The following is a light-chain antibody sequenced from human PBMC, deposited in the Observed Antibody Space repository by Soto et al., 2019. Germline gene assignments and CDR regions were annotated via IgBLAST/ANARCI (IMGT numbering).Light chain of an antibody. J-gene: IGLJ2*01. V-gene: IGLV1-44*01. CDR2: TNN. CDR1: SSNIGSNA. CDR3: AAWDDRLKAVV. Sequence: QSALTQPPSVSWTPGQGVTVSCSGSSSNIGSNAVNWYQQVPGTAPKLLIQTNNQRPSGVPDRFSGSRSGTSASLAISGLQSDDEADYYCAAWDDRLKAVVFGGGTQLTVL.